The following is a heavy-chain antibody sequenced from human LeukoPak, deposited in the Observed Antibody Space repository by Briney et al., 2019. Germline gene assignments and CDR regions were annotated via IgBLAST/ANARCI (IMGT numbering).Heavy chain of an antibody. J-gene: IGHJ6*02. CDR2: ISYDGSNK. D-gene: IGHD2-2*01. CDR3: ARGLGYCTSTRCSRPDYSYYYGVDV. V-gene: IGHV3-30*03. CDR1: GLTFSSYG. Sequence: PGGSLRLSCAASGLTFSSYGMSWVRQAPGKGLEWVAVISYDGSNKYHADSVKVRVTISRDNSKNTVYLQMNGLRPEDTAVYYCARGLGYCTSTRCSRPDYSYYYGVDVWGQGTTVTVSS.